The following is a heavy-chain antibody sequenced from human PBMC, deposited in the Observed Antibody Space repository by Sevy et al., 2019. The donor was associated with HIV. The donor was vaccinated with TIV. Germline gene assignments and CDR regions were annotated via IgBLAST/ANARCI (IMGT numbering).Heavy chain of an antibody. V-gene: IGHV3-30-3*01. D-gene: IGHD6-13*01. CDR3: ARERRSSLDGFDY. Sequence: GGSLRLSCAASGFTFSSYAMHWVRQPPGKGLEWVAVISYDGSNKYYADSVKGRFTISRDNSKNTLYLQMNSLRAEDTAVYYCARERRSSLDGFDYWGQGTLVTVSS. CDR1: GFTFSSYA. CDR2: ISYDGSNK. J-gene: IGHJ4*02.